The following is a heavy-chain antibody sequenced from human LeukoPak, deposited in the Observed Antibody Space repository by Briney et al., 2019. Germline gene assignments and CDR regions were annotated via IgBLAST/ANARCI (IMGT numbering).Heavy chain of an antibody. V-gene: IGHV3-74*01. CDR2: VDGDGSTT. Sequence: GGSLRLSCAASGFTFTSYWMHWVRQAPGKGLGWVSRVDGDGSTTTYADSVKGRFTISRDNAKNTLYLQMNSLRAEDTAVYYCARPQHGDLYAFDIWGQGTMVTVSS. CDR3: ARPQHGDLYAFDI. CDR1: GFTFTSYW. J-gene: IGHJ3*02. D-gene: IGHD4-17*01.